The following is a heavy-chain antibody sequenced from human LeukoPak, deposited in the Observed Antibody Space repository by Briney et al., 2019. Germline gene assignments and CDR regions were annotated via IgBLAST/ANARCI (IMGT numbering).Heavy chain of an antibody. CDR3: ARDGYDPSYYYYYMDV. CDR2: IYTSGST. J-gene: IGHJ6*03. V-gene: IGHV4-61*02. Sequence: SQTLSLTCTVSGGSISSGSYYWSWIRQPAGKGLEWIVRIYTSGSTNYNPSLKSRVTISVDTSKNQFSLKLSSVTAADTAVYYCARDGYDPSYYYYYMDVWGKGTTVTVSS. D-gene: IGHD5-12*01. CDR1: GGSISSGSYY.